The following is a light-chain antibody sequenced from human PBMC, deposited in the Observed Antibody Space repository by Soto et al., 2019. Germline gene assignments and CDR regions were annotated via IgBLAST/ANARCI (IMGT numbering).Light chain of an antibody. CDR2: DDN. V-gene: IGLV1-40*01. Sequence: QSVLTQPPSVSGAPGQRVTISCTGSSSNIGAGYVLHWYQQLPGTAPKLVIYDDNNRPSGVPDRFSGSKSGTSSSLAMTGVQAEDEADYYCQSYNSSLSGYVFGSGTKVTVL. J-gene: IGLJ1*01. CDR1: SSNIGAGYV. CDR3: QSYNSSLSGYV.